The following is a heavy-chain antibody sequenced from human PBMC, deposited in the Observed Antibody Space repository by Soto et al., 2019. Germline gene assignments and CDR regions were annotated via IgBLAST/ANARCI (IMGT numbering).Heavy chain of an antibody. D-gene: IGHD6-13*01. CDR3: AKDLALRIAAAGYYFDY. J-gene: IGHJ4*02. Sequence: GGSLRLSCAASGFTFSSYGMHWVRQAPGKGLEWVAVISYDGSNKYYADSVKGRFTISRDNSKNTLYLQMNSLRAEDTAVYYCAKDLALRIAAAGYYFDYWGQGTLVTVSS. CDR2: ISYDGSNK. V-gene: IGHV3-30*18. CDR1: GFTFSSYG.